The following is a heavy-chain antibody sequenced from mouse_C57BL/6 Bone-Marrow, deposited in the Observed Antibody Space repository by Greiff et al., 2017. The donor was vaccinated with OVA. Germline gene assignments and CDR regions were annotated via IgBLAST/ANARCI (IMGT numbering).Heavy chain of an antibody. V-gene: IGHV1-69*01. CDR3: AIPRPGY. Sequence: QVQLKQPGAELVMPGASVKLSCKASGYTFTSYWMHWVKQRPGQGLEWIGEIDPSDSYTNYNQKFKGKSTLTVDKSSSTAYMQLSSLTSEDAAVYYCAIPRPGYWGQGTTLTVSS. CDR1: GYTFTSYW. CDR2: IDPSDSYT. J-gene: IGHJ2*01.